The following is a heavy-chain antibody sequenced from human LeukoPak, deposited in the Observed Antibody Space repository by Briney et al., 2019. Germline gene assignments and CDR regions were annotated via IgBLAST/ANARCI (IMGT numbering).Heavy chain of an antibody. CDR3: ARASYCSSTSCPMSLDY. Sequence: PSETLSLTCTVSGGSISSYYWSWIRQPPGKGLEWIGYIYYSGSTNYNPSLKSRVTISVDTSKYQFSLKLSSVTAADTAVYYCARASYCSSTSCPMSLDYWGQGTLVTVSS. J-gene: IGHJ4*02. V-gene: IGHV4-59*12. CDR2: IYYSGST. D-gene: IGHD2-2*01. CDR1: GGSISSYY.